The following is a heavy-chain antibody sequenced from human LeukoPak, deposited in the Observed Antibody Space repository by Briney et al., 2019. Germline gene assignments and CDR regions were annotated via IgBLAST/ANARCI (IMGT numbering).Heavy chain of an antibody. CDR3: AKVAFGCGGDCYPLGY. V-gene: IGHV3-66*01. J-gene: IGHJ4*02. Sequence: GGSLRLSCAASGFTVTSDYISWVRQAPGKGLEWVSVFYRGGSTHYADSVKGRFSISRDNWKNTVDLQMNSLRAEDTAVYYCAKVAFGCGGDCYPLGYWGQGTLVTVTS. D-gene: IGHD2-21*02. CDR1: GFTVTSDY. CDR2: FYRGGST.